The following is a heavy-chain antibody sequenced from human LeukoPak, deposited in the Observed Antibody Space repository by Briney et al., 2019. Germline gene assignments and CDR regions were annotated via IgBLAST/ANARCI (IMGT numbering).Heavy chain of an antibody. Sequence: ASVKVSCKASGHTFTSYGISWVRQAPGQGLEWMGWISAYNGNTNYAQKLQGRVTMTTDTSTSTAYMELRSLRSDDTAVYYCARDGYYDSSGSDDYWGQGTLVTVSS. CDR3: ARDGYYDSSGSDDY. V-gene: IGHV1-18*01. CDR1: GHTFTSYG. D-gene: IGHD3-22*01. CDR2: ISAYNGNT. J-gene: IGHJ4*02.